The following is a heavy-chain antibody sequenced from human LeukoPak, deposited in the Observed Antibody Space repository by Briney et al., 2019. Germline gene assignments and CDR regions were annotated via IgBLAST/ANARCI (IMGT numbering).Heavy chain of an antibody. D-gene: IGHD1-26*01. J-gene: IGHJ4*02. CDR2: IFRSSSYI. CDR1: GFTFSSYA. V-gene: IGHV3-21*01. Sequence: GGSLRLSCAASGFTFSSYAMNWVRQAPGKGLEWVSFIFRSSSYIYYADSVKGRFTISRDNAKNSLYLQMNSLRAEDTAVYYCATTGSGSYYDYWGQGTLVTVSS. CDR3: ATTGSGSYYDY.